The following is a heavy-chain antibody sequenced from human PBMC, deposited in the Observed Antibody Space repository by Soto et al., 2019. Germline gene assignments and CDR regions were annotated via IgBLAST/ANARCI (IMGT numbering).Heavy chain of an antibody. D-gene: IGHD3-3*01. Sequence: QTGGSLRLSCAASGFTFSSYGMHWVRQAPGKGLEWVAVISYDGSNKYYADSVKGRFTISRDNSKNTLYLQMNSLRAEDTAVYYCAKDLDYDFWSGRLYYYGMEVWGQGTTVTVSS. CDR1: GFTFSSYG. V-gene: IGHV3-30*18. CDR3: AKDLDYDFWSGRLYYYGMEV. J-gene: IGHJ6*02. CDR2: ISYDGSNK.